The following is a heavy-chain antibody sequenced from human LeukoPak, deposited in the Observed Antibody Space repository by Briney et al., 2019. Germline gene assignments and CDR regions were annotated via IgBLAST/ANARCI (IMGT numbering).Heavy chain of an antibody. CDR2: IYPGDSDT. CDR1: GYSFTSYW. CDR3: ARLGYCSSTSCYPNWFDP. V-gene: IGHV5-51*01. D-gene: IGHD2-2*01. J-gene: IGHJ5*02. Sequence: GESLKISCKGSGYSFTSYWIGWVRQMPGKGLEWMGIIYPGDSDTRYSPSFQGQVTISADKSISTAYLQWSSLKASDTAMYCCARLGYCSSTSCYPNWFDPWGQGTLVTVSS.